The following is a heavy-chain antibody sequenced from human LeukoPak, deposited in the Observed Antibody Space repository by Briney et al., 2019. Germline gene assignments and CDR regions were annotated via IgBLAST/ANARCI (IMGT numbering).Heavy chain of an antibody. CDR2: ISSVSDYI. CDR3: ARSGYSGYGCFDY. J-gene: IGHJ4*02. V-gene: IGHV3-21*01. D-gene: IGHD5-12*01. Sequence: PGGSLRLSCTTSGFTFGDYAMSWVRQAPGKGLEWVSSISSVSDYIYYADSVRGRFTISRDNAKNSLNLQMNSLRAEDTAVYYCARSGYSGYGCFDYWGQGALVIVSS. CDR1: GFTFGDYA.